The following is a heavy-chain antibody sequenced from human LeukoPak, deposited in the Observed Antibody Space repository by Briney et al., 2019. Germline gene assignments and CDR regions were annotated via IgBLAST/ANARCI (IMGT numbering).Heavy chain of an antibody. CDR3: ARAPYYYDSSGYYALDYFDY. Sequence: ASVKVSCKASGYTFTSYDINWARQATGQGLEWMGWMNPNSGNTGYAQKFQGRVTMTRNTSISTAYMELSSLRSEDTAVYYCARAPYYYDSSGYYALDYFDYWGQGTLVTVSS. CDR1: GYTFTSYD. CDR2: MNPNSGNT. D-gene: IGHD3-22*01. V-gene: IGHV1-8*01. J-gene: IGHJ4*02.